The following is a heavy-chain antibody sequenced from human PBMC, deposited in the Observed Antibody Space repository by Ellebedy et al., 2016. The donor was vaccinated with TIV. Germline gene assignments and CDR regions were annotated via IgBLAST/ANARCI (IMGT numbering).Heavy chain of an antibody. Sequence: MPSETLYLTCTVSGDSITSYYWSWIRQPAGKGLEWIGYIYYSWTTNYNPSLKRRVTISVDTSKNQFSLKLSSVTAADTAVYYCARRRGSGSNYFDYWGQGTLVTVSS. D-gene: IGHD1-26*01. V-gene: IGHV4-59*08. J-gene: IGHJ4*02. CDR2: IYYSWTT. CDR3: ARRRGSGSNYFDY. CDR1: GDSITSYY.